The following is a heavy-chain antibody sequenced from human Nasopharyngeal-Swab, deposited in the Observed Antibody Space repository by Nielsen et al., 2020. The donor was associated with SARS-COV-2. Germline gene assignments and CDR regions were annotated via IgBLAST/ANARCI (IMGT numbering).Heavy chain of an antibody. D-gene: IGHD5-12*01. V-gene: IGHV3-30-3*01. Sequence: GESLKISCAASGFTFSSYAMHWVRQAQGKGLEWVAVISYDGSNKYYADSVKGRFTISRDNSKNTLYLQMNSLRAEDTAVYYCARGGRVDIVATITYWGQGTLVTVSS. CDR1: GFTFSSYA. J-gene: IGHJ4*02. CDR3: ARGGRVDIVATITY. CDR2: ISYDGSNK.